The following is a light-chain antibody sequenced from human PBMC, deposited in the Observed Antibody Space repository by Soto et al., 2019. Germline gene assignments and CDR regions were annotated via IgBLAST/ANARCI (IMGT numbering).Light chain of an antibody. Sequence: QSVLTQPPSVSGAPGQRVTIPCTGSSSNIGSFYDVHWYQQLPGTVPKLLIYGDNNRPSGVPDRFSGSKSGTAASLAITGLQAEEEGCYYRPSYDNRLNQFVFGGGTKLTVL. V-gene: IGLV1-40*01. CDR2: GDN. CDR3: PSYDNRLNQFV. J-gene: IGLJ2*01. CDR1: SSNIGSFYD.